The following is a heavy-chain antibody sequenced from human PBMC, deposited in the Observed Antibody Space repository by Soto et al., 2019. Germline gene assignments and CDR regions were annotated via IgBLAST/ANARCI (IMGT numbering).Heavy chain of an antibody. CDR1: GFTFSSHA. J-gene: IGHJ4*02. CDR2: ITSTSSTI. V-gene: IGHV3-48*01. Sequence: GSLRLSCAASGFTFSSHAMSWVRQAPGKGLEWLSYITSTSSTIYYADSVKGRFTISRDNAKNSLFLQMNSLRAEDTAVYYCAVAKLDYWGQGTLVTVSS. CDR3: AVAKLDY.